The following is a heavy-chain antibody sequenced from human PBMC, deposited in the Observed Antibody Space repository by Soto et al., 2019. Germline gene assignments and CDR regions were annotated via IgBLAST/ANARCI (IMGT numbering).Heavy chain of an antibody. D-gene: IGHD6-13*01. J-gene: IGHJ6*02. CDR3: ARDSAGSLYYYYYGMDV. CDR1: GFTFSSYG. V-gene: IGHV3-33*01. CDR2: IWYDGSNK. Sequence: QVQLVESGGGVVQPGRSLRLSCAASGFTFSSYGMHWVRQAPGKGLDWVAVIWYDGSNKYYADSVKGRFTISRDNSKNTLYLQMNSLRAEDTAVYYCARDSAGSLYYYYYGMDVWGQGTTVTVSS.